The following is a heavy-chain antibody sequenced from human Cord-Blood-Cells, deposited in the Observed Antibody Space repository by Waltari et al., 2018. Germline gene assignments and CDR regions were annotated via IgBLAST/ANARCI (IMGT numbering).Heavy chain of an antibody. CDR2: NVVGSGNT. V-gene: IGHV1-58*01. CDR1: GFTFTSSA. Sequence: QMQLVQSGPEVKKPGTSVKVSCKASGFTFTSSAVQWVRQARGQRLEWIGWNVVGSGNTNYAQKFQERVTITRDMSTSTAYMELSSLRSEDTAVYYCAAGSYDILTGYYYYYGMDVWGQGTTVTVSS. D-gene: IGHD3-9*01. CDR3: AAGSYDILTGYYYYYGMDV. J-gene: IGHJ6*02.